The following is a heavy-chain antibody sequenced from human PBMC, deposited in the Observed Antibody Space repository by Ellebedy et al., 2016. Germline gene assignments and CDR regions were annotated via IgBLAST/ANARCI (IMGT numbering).Heavy chain of an antibody. Sequence: GSLRLSCNVSGGSVSSDYWNWIRRPPGKGLEWIGYVFHTGTTNYNPSLKSRVTMSVDTSKSQFSLRLTSVTAADTAVYYCAKWNGGWYAFEVWGQGTMVTVSS. CDR2: VFHTGTT. D-gene: IGHD6-19*01. V-gene: IGHV4-59*02. J-gene: IGHJ3*01. CDR1: GGSVSSDY. CDR3: AKWNGGWYAFEV.